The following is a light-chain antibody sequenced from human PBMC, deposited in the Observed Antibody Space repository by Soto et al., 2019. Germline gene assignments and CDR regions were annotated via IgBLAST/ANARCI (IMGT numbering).Light chain of an antibody. CDR2: TAS. J-gene: IGKJ1*01. V-gene: IGKV1-27*01. Sequence: LQLTQSPSSLSASVGDRVTITCRASQGIGNSLAWYQQKPGRVPTLLMYTASTLLSGAPSRFSGSGSATDFTLTISSLQPADVATYYCAKYDSAPWTFGQGSKVEIK. CDR3: AKYDSAPWT. CDR1: QGIGNS.